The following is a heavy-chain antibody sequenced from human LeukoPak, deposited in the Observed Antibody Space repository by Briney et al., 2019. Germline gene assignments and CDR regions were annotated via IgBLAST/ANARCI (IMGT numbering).Heavy chain of an antibody. V-gene: IGHV1-2*02. J-gene: IGHJ4*02. D-gene: IGHD1-7*01. CDR3: ARSPPIWNYVDYFDY. CDR1: GYTFTAYY. Sequence: GASVKVSCKASGYTFTAYYLNWVRQAPGQGLEWLGWIHPSSGVAKLPQRFQGRVTMARDTSITTAYMELSSLRSDDTAVYYCARSPPIWNYVDYFDYWGQGVLVSVPS. CDR2: IHPSSGVA.